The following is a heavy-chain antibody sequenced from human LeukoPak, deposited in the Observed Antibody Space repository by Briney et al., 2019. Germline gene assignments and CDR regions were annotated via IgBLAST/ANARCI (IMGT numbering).Heavy chain of an antibody. CDR2: INPSGGST. CDR1: GGTFSSYA. V-gene: IGHV1-46*01. J-gene: IGHJ4*02. Sequence: ALVKVSCKASGGTFSSYAISWVRQAPGQGLEWMGIINPSGGSTSYAQKFQGRVTMTRDTSTSTVYMELSSLRSEDTAVYYCARGGGLRYFDWLLGYWGQGTLVTVSS. CDR3: ARGGGLRYFDWLLGY. D-gene: IGHD3-9*01.